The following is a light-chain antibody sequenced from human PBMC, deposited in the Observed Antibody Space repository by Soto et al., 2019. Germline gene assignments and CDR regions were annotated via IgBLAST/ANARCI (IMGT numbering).Light chain of an antibody. CDR3: VLYMGSGYVI. Sequence: QTVVTQEPSFSVSPGGTVTLTCGLSSGSVSTSYHANWYQQTPGQAPRTLIYNTNTRSSGVPDRFSGSILENKAALTITGAQADDESDYYCVLYMGSGYVIFGGGTKVTVL. V-gene: IGLV8-61*01. CDR2: NTN. J-gene: IGLJ2*01. CDR1: SGSVSTSYH.